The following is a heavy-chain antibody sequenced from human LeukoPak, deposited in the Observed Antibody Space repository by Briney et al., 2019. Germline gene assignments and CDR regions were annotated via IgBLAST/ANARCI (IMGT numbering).Heavy chain of an antibody. J-gene: IGHJ5*02. D-gene: IGHD2-21*02. CDR3: AKGDGVNHYHWFDP. CDR2: ISGGGGST. CDR1: EFTFGNYA. Sequence: PGGSLRLSCAASEFTFGNYAMNWVRQAPGKGLEWVSGISGGGGSTYYADSVKGRFTISRDNSKNTLYLQMDSLRAEDTALYYCAKGDGVNHYHWFDPWGQGTQVTVSS. V-gene: IGHV3-23*01.